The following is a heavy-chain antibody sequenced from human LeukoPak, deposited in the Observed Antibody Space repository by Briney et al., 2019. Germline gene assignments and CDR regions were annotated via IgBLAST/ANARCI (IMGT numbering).Heavy chain of an antibody. CDR2: IRYDGSNK. V-gene: IGHV3-30*02. CDR3: AKDRTFMVRGVAPSDY. J-gene: IGHJ4*02. D-gene: IGHD3-10*01. Sequence: GGSLRLSCAASGFTFSSYGMHWVRQAPGKGLEWVAFIRYDGSNKYYADSVKGRFTISRDNSRNTLYLQTNSLRTEDTAVYYCAKDRTFMVRGVAPSDYWGQGTLVTVSS. CDR1: GFTFSSYG.